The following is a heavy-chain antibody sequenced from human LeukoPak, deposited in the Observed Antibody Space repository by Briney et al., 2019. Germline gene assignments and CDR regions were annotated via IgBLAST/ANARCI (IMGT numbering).Heavy chain of an antibody. Sequence: GESLKISCKGFGYSFTSYWIGWVRQMPGKGLEWMGIIYPGDSVTRYSPSFQGQVTISADKSISTAYLQWSSLKASDTAMYYCARVIAAAMGAFDIWGQGTMVTVSS. D-gene: IGHD6-13*01. CDR3: ARVIAAAMGAFDI. CDR2: IYPGDSVT. V-gene: IGHV5-51*01. CDR1: GYSFTSYW. J-gene: IGHJ3*02.